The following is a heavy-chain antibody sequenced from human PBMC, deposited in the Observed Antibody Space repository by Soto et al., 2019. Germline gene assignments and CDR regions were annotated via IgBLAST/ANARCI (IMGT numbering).Heavy chain of an antibody. V-gene: IGHV4-34*01. CDR1: GGSFSGYY. CDR2: INHSGST. Sequence: SETLSLTCTVYGGSFSGYYWSWIRQPPGKELEWIGEINHSGSTNYNPSLKSRVTMSVDTSKNQFSLKLSSVTAADTALYYCARNKYRSGWYVDYWGQGTVLTVSS. J-gene: IGHJ4*02. D-gene: IGHD6-19*01. CDR3: ARNKYRSGWYVDY.